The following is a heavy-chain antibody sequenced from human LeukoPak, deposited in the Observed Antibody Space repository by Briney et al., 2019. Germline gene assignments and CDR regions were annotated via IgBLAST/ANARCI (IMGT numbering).Heavy chain of an antibody. D-gene: IGHD2-21*02. Sequence: GGSLRLSCEASGFSFSTFWVTWVRQAPGRGLEWVANIHPDGSEQYYVGSGKGRFTISRYNAENSLYLQMNSLRAEDTAVYYCARGGTTKVTYWGQGTLVTVSS. CDR2: IHPDGSEQ. CDR3: ARGGTTKVTY. J-gene: IGHJ4*02. V-gene: IGHV3-7*04. CDR1: GFSFSTFW.